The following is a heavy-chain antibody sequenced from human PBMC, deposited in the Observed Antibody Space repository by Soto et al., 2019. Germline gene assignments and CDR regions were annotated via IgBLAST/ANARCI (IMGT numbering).Heavy chain of an antibody. CDR2: IYYSGST. J-gene: IGHJ5*02. CDR1: GASISSYY. D-gene: IGHD1-1*01. Sequence: SETLSLTCTVSGASISSYYWSWIRQPPGKGLEWIGYIYYSGSTNYNPSLKSRVTISVDTSKNQFSLKLSSVTAADTAVYYCARDLGRWNHDPSKPNWFDPWGQGTLVTVS. CDR3: ARDLGRWNHDPSKPNWFDP. V-gene: IGHV4-59*01.